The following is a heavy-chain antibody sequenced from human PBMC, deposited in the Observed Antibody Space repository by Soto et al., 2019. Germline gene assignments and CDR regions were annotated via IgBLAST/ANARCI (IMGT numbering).Heavy chain of an antibody. CDR2: ISPNGQGI. J-gene: IGHJ4*02. CDR3: AKDRQYPRDYFQC. V-gene: IGHV3-23*01. CDR1: GFTVTSNG. Sequence: PWGSLRLSCGVSGFTVTSNGVSWVRQAPGKGLEWVSAISPNGQGIWYADSVKGRFTISRDISRNTVFLQMDSLRAEDTAVYYCAKDRQYPRDYFQCLGKGNMVDVSS. D-gene: IGHD4-4*01.